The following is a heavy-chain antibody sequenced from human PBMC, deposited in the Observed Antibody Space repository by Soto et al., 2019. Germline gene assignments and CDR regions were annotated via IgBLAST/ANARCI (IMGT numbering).Heavy chain of an antibody. V-gene: IGHV1-69*06. Sequence: QLHLVQSGAEVKKPGSSVKVSCKASGGTFSSYTINWVRQAPGQGLEWLGGIIPMFGTLYYAQKFQGRLTIAADSSTSTAYMELSTLRSGDTAVYYCARKVASSDDAFDIWGQVTMVTVSS. CDR3: ARKVASSDDAFDI. D-gene: IGHD6-6*01. CDR2: IIPMFGTL. J-gene: IGHJ3*02. CDR1: GGTFSSYT.